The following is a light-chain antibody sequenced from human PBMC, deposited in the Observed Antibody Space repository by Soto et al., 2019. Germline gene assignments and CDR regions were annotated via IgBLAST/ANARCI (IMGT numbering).Light chain of an antibody. V-gene: IGLV1-44*01. Sequence: QSVLTQSPSASGTPGQRVTIFCSGGLSNIGSNTVNWYQQVPGTVPKLLIYNDNQRPSGVPDRFSGSRSGTSASLAISGLQSGDEADYYCAAWDDSLNGYVFGVGTKVTVL. CDR3: AAWDDSLNGYV. CDR2: NDN. J-gene: IGLJ1*01. CDR1: LSNIGSNT.